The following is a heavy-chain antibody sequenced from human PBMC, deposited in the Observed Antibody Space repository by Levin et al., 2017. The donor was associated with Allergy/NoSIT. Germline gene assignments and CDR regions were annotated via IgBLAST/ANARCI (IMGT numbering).Heavy chain of an antibody. V-gene: IGHV3-30-3*01. CDR2: ISYDGSNK. CDR1: GFTFSSYA. D-gene: IGHD3-3*01. J-gene: IGHJ6*02. CDR3: ARDLIFGVANQDYYYYGMDV. Sequence: GESLKISCAASGFTFSSYAMHWVRQAPGKGLEWVAVISYDGSNKYYADSVKGRFTISRDNSKNTLYLQMNSLRAEDTAVYYCARDLIFGVANQDYYYYGMDVWGQGTTVTVSS.